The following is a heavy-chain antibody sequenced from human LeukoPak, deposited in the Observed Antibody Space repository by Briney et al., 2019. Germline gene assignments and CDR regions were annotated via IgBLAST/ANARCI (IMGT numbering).Heavy chain of an antibody. D-gene: IGHD3-3*01. CDR3: AKVVLVNYDFWSGYSHFDY. CDR1: GFTFSSYA. Sequence: QTGGSLRLSCAASGFTFSSYAMSWVRQAPGKGLEWVSAISGSGGSTYYADSVKGRFTISRDNSKNTLYLQMNSLRAEDTAVYYCAKVVLVNYDFWSGYSHFDYWGQGTLVTVSS. CDR2: ISGSGGST. V-gene: IGHV3-23*01. J-gene: IGHJ4*02.